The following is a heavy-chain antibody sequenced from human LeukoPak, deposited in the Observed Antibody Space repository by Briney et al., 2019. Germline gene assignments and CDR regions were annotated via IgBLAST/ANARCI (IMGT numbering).Heavy chain of an antibody. V-gene: IGHV3-66*01. CDR1: GFTVSTNY. J-gene: IGHJ4*02. CDR3: ARGFRSVTTWGYFDY. CDR2: IYSGGGT. Sequence: GGSLRLSCAASGFTVSTNYMSWVRQAPGKGLEWVSLIYSGGGTYYADSVKGRFTISRDNSRNTLYLQMNSLRVDDTAVYYCARGFRSVTTWGYFDYWGQGALVTVSP. D-gene: IGHD4-17*01.